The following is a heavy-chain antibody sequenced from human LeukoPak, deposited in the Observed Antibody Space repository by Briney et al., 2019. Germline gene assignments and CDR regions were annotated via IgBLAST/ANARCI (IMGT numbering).Heavy chain of an antibody. CDR2: ISGSGGNT. D-gene: IGHD3-10*01. Sequence: PGGSLRLSCAGSGFTFSRYAMSWVRQAPGKGLEWVSAISGSGGNTDYPDSVKGRFTISRDNSKNTLYLQMNSLRAEDTAVYYCAKDSGRTVDAFDIWGQGTMVTVSS. V-gene: IGHV3-23*01. J-gene: IGHJ3*02. CDR1: GFTFSRYA. CDR3: AKDSGRTVDAFDI.